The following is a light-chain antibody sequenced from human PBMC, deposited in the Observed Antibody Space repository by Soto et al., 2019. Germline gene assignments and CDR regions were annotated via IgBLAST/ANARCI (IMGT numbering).Light chain of an antibody. Sequence: DIQMTQSPSSLSASVGDRVTITCRASQSISSYLNWYQQKPGKAPKLLIYAASSLQSGVPSRFSGSGSGTDFPLAIRSLQPEDFATYFCQQSYSTPWRFGQGTKVEIK. J-gene: IGKJ1*01. CDR2: AAS. CDR1: QSISSY. CDR3: QQSYSTPWR. V-gene: IGKV1-39*01.